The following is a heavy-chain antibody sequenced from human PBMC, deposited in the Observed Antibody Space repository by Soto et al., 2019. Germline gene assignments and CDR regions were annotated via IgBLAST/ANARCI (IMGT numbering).Heavy chain of an antibody. CDR3: ARLGVEDYYYYGMDV. CDR1: GGSISSSSYY. Sequence: SETLSLTCTVSGGSISSSSYYWGWIRQPPGKGLEWIGSIYYSGSTYYNPSLKSRVTISVDTSKNQFSLKLSSVTAADTAVYYCARLGVEDYYYYGMDVWGQGTTVTVSS. J-gene: IGHJ6*02. CDR2: IYYSGST. V-gene: IGHV4-39*01. D-gene: IGHD3-3*01.